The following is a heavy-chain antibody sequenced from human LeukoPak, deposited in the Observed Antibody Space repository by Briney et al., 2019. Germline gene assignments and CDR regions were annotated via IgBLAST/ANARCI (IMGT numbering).Heavy chain of an antibody. Sequence: GGSLRLSCAASRFTFSSYAMHWVRQAPGKGLEWVAVISYDGSNKYYADSVKGRFTISRDNSKNTLYLQMNSLRAEDTAVYYCARDRVGATDYFDCWGQGTLVTVSS. J-gene: IGHJ4*02. D-gene: IGHD1-26*01. CDR2: ISYDGSNK. CDR1: RFTFSSYA. CDR3: ARDRVGATDYFDC. V-gene: IGHV3-30-3*01.